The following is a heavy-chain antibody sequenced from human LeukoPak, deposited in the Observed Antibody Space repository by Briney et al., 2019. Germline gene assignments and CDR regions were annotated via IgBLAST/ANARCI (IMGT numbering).Heavy chain of an antibody. J-gene: IGHJ5*02. CDR1: GGSFSGYY. Sequence: PSETLSLTCAVYGGSFSGYYWTWVRQTPGRGHEWIGESSHTGDITGYNPSLKGRATISVDSSKKQFSLKVTSVTAADTGIYYCVRVPDVTARPCDTWGPGTVVTVSS. CDR3: VRVPDVTARPCDT. V-gene: IGHV4-34*01. CDR2: SSHTGDIT. D-gene: IGHD1-1*01.